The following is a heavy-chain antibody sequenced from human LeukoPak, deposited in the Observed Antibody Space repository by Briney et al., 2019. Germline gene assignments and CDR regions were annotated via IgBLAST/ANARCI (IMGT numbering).Heavy chain of an antibody. CDR2: ISYDGSNK. V-gene: IGHV3-30*18. CDR3: AKAPTGAAGLYWYFDL. CDR1: GFTFSSYG. Sequence: GGSLRLSCAASGFTFSSYGMHWVRQAPGKGLEWVAVISYDGSNKYYADSVKGRFTISRDNSKNTLYLQMNSLRAEDTAVYYCAKAPTGAAGLYWYFDLWGRGTLVTVSS. D-gene: IGHD6-13*01. J-gene: IGHJ2*01.